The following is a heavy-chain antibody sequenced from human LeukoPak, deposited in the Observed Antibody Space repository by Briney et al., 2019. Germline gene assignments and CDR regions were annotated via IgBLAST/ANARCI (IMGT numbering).Heavy chain of an antibody. CDR1: GGSISSSSYY. CDR2: IYYSGST. J-gene: IGHJ6*02. D-gene: IGHD3-3*01. CDR3: ARDRSLEWRGYYGMDV. Sequence: NPSETLSLTCTVSGGSISSSSYYWGWIRQPPGKGLEWIGSIYYSGSTYYNPSLKSRVTISVDTSKNQFSLKLSSVTAADTAVYYCARDRSLEWRGYYGMDVWGQGTTVTVSS. V-gene: IGHV4-39*07.